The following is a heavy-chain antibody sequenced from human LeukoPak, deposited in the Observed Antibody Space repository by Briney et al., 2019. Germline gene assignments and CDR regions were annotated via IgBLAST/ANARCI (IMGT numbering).Heavy chain of an antibody. V-gene: IGHV1-18*04. D-gene: IGHD2-15*01. CDR2: ISAYNGNT. Sequence: ASVKVSCKASGYTFTGYYMHWVRQAPGQGLEWMGWISAYNGNTNYAQKLQGRVTMTTDTSTSTAYMELRSLRSDDTAVYYCARRRYCSGGSCLITDYWGQGTLVTVSS. J-gene: IGHJ4*02. CDR1: GYTFTGYY. CDR3: ARRRYCSGGSCLITDY.